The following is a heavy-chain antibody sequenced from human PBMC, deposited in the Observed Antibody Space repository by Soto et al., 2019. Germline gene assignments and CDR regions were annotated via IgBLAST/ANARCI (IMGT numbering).Heavy chain of an antibody. CDR3: ARDGDNAFDI. CDR2: ITSSSSTI. Sequence: EVQLVESGGGLVQPGGSLRLSCAASGFTFSSYNMNWVRQAPGKGLEWVSYITSSSSTIYYADSVKGRFTISRDNAKNSLYLQMNSLRAEDTAVYCCARDGDNAFDIWGQGTMVTVSS. D-gene: IGHD7-27*01. CDR1: GFTFSSYN. V-gene: IGHV3-48*01. J-gene: IGHJ3*02.